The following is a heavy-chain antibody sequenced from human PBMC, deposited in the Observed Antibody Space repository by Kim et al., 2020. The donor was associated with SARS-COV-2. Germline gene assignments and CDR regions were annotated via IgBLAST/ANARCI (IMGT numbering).Heavy chain of an antibody. Sequence: SETLSLTCAVYGGSFSGYYWSWIRQPPGKGLEWIGEINHSGSTNYNPSLKSRVTISVDTSKNQFSLKLSSVTAADTAVYYCARAPGDTAMVRHFDYWGQGTLVTVSS. V-gene: IGHV4-34*01. CDR3: ARAPGDTAMVRHFDY. CDR1: GGSFSGYY. J-gene: IGHJ4*02. CDR2: INHSGST. D-gene: IGHD5-18*01.